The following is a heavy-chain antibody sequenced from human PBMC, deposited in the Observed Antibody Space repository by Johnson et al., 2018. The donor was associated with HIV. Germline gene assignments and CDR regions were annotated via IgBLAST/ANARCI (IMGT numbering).Heavy chain of an antibody. CDR1: GFTFSSYA. CDR3: ARDSDISLGVAGAFDI. J-gene: IGHJ3*02. CDR2: INWNGGST. D-gene: IGHD3-9*01. Sequence: VQLVESGGGLVQPGGSLRLSCAASGFTFSSYAMSWVRQAPGKGLEWVSGINWNGGSTGYADSVKGRFTISRDNAKNSLYLQMNSLRAEDTAVYYCARDSDISLGVAGAFDIWGQGTMVTVSS. V-gene: IGHV3-20*04.